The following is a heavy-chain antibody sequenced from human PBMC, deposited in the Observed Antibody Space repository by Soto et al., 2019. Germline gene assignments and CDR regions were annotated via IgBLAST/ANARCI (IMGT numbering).Heavy chain of an antibody. J-gene: IGHJ4*02. D-gene: IGHD4-17*01. Sequence: SETLSLTCTVSGGSISSYYWSWIRQPPGKGLEWIGYIYYSGSTNYNPSLKSRVTISVCTSQNQFSLKLSSVTAADTAVYYCARVSIRHGDYPFDYWGQGTLVTVSS. V-gene: IGHV4-59*01. CDR2: IYYSGST. CDR3: ARVSIRHGDYPFDY. CDR1: GGSISSYY.